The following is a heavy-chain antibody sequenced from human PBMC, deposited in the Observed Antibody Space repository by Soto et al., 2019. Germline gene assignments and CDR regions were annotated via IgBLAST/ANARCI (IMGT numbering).Heavy chain of an antibody. CDR2: ISAYNGNT. V-gene: IGHV1-18*01. D-gene: IGHD3-9*01. CDR1: GYTFTSYG. CDR3: ASEGGGLRYFDWLPQPYYGMDV. J-gene: IGHJ6*02. Sequence: QVQLVQSGAEVKKPGASVKVSCKASGYTFTSYGISWVRQAPGQGLEWMGWISAYNGNTNYAQKLQGRVTMTTDTTTSTAYMELRSLRSDDTAVYYCASEGGGLRYFDWLPQPYYGMDVWGQGTTVTVSS.